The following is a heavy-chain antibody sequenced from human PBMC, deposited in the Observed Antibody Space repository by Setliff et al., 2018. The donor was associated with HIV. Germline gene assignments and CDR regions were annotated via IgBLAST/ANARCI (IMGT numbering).Heavy chain of an antibody. V-gene: IGHV4-34*01. CDR3: ARHRDPPGSRWIFYYYYMDL. J-gene: IGHJ6*03. CDR2: IYQSGST. D-gene: IGHD6-13*01. CDR1: GGSFSGYY. Sequence: SETLSLTCAVYGGSFSGYYWGWIRQPPGKGLEWIGSIYQSGSTSYNPSLSSRLTISVDTSKNQVSLRLSSVTAADTGVYYCARHRDPPGSRWIFYYYYMDLWGGGTTVTVSS.